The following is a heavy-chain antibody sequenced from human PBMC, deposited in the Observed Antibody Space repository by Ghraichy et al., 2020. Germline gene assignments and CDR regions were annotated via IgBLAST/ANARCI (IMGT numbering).Heavy chain of an antibody. J-gene: IGHJ6*02. Sequence: SETLSLTCDVSGGSFSDFYWSWIRQSPGRGLEWIGEIDHRATTYFNPSLNNRVTISVDGSKNQLSLNLTSVTAADTAVYYCTTRLYYYYGIDVWGRGTTVTVSS. CDR2: IDHRATT. V-gene: IGHV4-34*01. CDR3: TTRLYYYYGIDV. CDR1: GGSFSDFY. D-gene: IGHD1-14*01.